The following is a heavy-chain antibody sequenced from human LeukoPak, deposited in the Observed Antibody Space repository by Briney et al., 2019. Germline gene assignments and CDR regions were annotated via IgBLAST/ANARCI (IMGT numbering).Heavy chain of an antibody. D-gene: IGHD3-9*01. V-gene: IGHV4-39*01. CDR2: IYYSGST. Sequence: SETLSLTCTVSGGSISSNIYYWAWIRQPPGKGLEWMGTIYYSGSTYYNPSLKSRVTISVDTSKNQFSLKLSSVTAADTAVYYCAGQYDILTGYYGPFDYWGQGTLVTVSS. CDR1: GGSISSNIYY. J-gene: IGHJ4*02. CDR3: AGQYDILTGYYGPFDY.